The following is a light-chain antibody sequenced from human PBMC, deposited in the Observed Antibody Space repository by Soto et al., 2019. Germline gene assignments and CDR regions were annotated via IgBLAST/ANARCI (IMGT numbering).Light chain of an antibody. J-gene: IGKJ1*01. V-gene: IGKV1-39*01. Sequence: DPQMTQSPSSLSASVGDRAAITCRASERMSNYLNWYQQRPVNAPRLVLYDASKLQSGVPARFSGSGSGTDFTITISGLQPEDFAAYYCQQNFYSVKTFGHGPMVEVK. CDR1: ERMSNY. CDR3: QQNFYSVKT. CDR2: DAS.